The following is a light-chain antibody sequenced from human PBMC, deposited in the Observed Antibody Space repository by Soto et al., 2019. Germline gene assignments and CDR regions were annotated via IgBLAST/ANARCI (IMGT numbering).Light chain of an antibody. CDR1: QAISSA. Sequence: ANQLTQSPSSLSASVGDRVTITCRASQAISSALAWYQQKPGKPPKILIYDASTLQSGVPSRFSGTASGTDFTLTINSLQPEDFATYYCQQFNNWPVTFGPGTKVDIK. CDR3: QQFNNWPVT. CDR2: DAS. V-gene: IGKV1D-13*01. J-gene: IGKJ3*01.